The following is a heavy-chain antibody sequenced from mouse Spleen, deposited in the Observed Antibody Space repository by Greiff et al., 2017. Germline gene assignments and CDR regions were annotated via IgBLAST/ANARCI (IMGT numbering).Heavy chain of an antibody. CDR3: AIITTVVNFDY. Sequence: VQLQQSGAELARPGASVKMSCKASGYTFTSYTMHWVKQRPGQGLEWIGYINPSSGYTKYNQKFKDKATLTADKSSSTAYMQLSSLTSEDSAVYYCAIITTVVNFDYWGQGTTLTVSS. CDR2: INPSSGYT. D-gene: IGHD1-1*01. J-gene: IGHJ2*01. V-gene: IGHV1-4*01. CDR1: GYTFTSYT.